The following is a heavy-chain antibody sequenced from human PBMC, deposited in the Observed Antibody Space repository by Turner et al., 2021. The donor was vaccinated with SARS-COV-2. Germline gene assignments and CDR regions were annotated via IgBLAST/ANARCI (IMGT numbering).Heavy chain of an antibody. Sequence: EVQLVGSGGGLVTPGGSLRLSCSDSGFPFSSYSMNWVRQAPGKGLEWVSSISSSSSYIYYADSVKGRFTISRDNAKNSLYLQMNSLRAEETAVYYCARWDNYYDSSGYYPDAFDIWGQGTMVTVSS. CDR3: ARWDNYYDSSGYYPDAFDI. CDR1: GFPFSSYS. D-gene: IGHD3-22*01. J-gene: IGHJ3*02. V-gene: IGHV3-21*01. CDR2: ISSSSSYI.